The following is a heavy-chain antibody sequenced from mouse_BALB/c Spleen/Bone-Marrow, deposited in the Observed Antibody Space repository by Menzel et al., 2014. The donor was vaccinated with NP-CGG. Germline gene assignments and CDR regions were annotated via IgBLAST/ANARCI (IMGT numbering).Heavy chain of an antibody. V-gene: IGHV5-6-5*01. CDR1: GIDLSRYH. CDR2: IYSDGNT. CDR3: ARGYAVGSFSLFKI. Sequence: VTPGTPLTLTCTVSGIDLSRYHMSWVRQAPGKGLEWIGSIYSDGNTYYATWAKGRFTISKTSTTVDIKMTRLTTEDTATYFCARGYAVGSFSLFKIWGPRPMFTLSP. D-gene: IGHD6-2*01. J-gene: IGHJ1*01.